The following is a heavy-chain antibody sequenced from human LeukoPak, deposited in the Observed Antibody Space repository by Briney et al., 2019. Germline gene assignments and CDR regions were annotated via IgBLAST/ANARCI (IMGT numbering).Heavy chain of an antibody. V-gene: IGHV3-48*04. CDR1: GITFIDYS. D-gene: IGHD5-12*01. Sequence: PGGSLRLSCAASGITFIDYSMNWVRQAPGKGLEWISYVGISSGNTKYADSVKGRFTISGDSAKNSVFLQMNSLRVEDTVVYYCARDHRYAFDNWGQRTLVTVSS. J-gene: IGHJ4*02. CDR2: VGISSGNT. CDR3: ARDHRYAFDN.